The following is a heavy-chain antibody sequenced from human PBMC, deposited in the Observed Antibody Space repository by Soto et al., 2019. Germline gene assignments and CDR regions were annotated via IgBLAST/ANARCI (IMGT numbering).Heavy chain of an antibody. CDR1: GFTFSSYW. V-gene: IGHV3-7*01. CDR2: IKQDGSEK. CDR3: ARDPSGGTSDY. D-gene: IGHD2-15*01. Sequence: GGSMRLSCAASGFTFSSYWMSWVRQAPGKGLEWVANIKQDGSEKYYVDSVKGRFTISRDNAKNSLYLQMNSLRAEDTAVYYCARDPSGGTSDYWGQGTLVTVSS. J-gene: IGHJ4*02.